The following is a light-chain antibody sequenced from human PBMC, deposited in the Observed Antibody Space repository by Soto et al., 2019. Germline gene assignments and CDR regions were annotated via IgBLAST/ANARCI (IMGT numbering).Light chain of an antibody. Sequence: EIVLTQFPGALSLSPGERVTLSCRASQTVSNTYLAWYQQKSGQAPKFLIYGASNKATGIPDRFSGSGSGTDFTLTISSLQSEDFAVYYCQQYNNWPGTFGQGTKVEIK. CDR2: GAS. V-gene: IGKV3-20*01. CDR3: QQYNNWPGT. J-gene: IGKJ1*01. CDR1: QTVSNTY.